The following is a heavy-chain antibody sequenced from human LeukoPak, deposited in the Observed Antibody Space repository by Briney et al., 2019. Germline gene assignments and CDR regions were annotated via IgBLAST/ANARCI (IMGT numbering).Heavy chain of an antibody. CDR1: GFTFSSYA. D-gene: IGHD1-26*01. Sequence: GGSLRLSCAASGFTFSSYAMSWVRQSPGKGLEWVSAISGSGGSTYYADSVKGRFTISRDNSKNALYLQMNSLRAEDTAVYYCAKGIVGATRKINFFDYWGQGTLVTVSS. CDR3: AKGIVGATRKINFFDY. CDR2: ISGSGGST. V-gene: IGHV3-23*01. J-gene: IGHJ4*02.